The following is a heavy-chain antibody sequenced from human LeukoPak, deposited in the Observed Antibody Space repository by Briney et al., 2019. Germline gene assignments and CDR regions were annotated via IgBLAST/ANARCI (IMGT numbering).Heavy chain of an antibody. J-gene: IGHJ4*02. CDR2: IIPIFGTA. D-gene: IGHD2-15*01. Sequence: SVKVSCKASGYTFTGYYMHWVRQAPGQGLEWMGRIIPIFGTANYAQKFQGRVTITTDESTSTAYMELSSLRSEDTAVYYCARERCSGGSCYSGLKNYFDYWGQGTLVTVSS. CDR1: GYTFTGYY. CDR3: ARERCSGGSCYSGLKNYFDY. V-gene: IGHV1-69*05.